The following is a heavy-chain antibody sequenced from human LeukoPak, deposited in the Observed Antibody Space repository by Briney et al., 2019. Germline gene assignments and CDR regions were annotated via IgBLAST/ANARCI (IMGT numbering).Heavy chain of an antibody. CDR2: IRYDGSNK. V-gene: IGHV3-30*02. J-gene: IGHJ4*02. Sequence: GGSLRLSCAASGFTFSSYAMHWVRQAPGKGLEWVAFIRYDGSNKHYADSVKGRFTISRDNSKNTVYLQMNSLRAEDTAVFYCAKDSSRNFFDYWGQGTLVTVSS. CDR3: AKDSSRNFFDY. CDR1: GFTFSSYA.